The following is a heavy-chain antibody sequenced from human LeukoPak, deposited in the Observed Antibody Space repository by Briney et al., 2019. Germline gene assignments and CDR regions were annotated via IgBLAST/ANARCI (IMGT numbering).Heavy chain of an antibody. CDR2: MNPNSGNT. CDR1: GYTFTSYD. J-gene: IGHJ3*02. V-gene: IGHV1-8*03. Sequence: RASVTVSCKASGYTFTSYDINWVRQAPGQGLEWMGWMNPNSGNTGYAQKFQGRVTITRNTSISTAYMELSSLRTEDTAVYYCARGRGDGYLSFDIWGQGTMVTVSS. D-gene: IGHD5-24*01. CDR3: ARGRGDGYLSFDI.